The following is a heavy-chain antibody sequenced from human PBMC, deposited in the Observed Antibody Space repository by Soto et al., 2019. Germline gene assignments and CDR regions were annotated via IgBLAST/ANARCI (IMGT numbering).Heavy chain of an antibody. D-gene: IGHD6-13*01. CDR1: GYSFTSYW. V-gene: IGHV5-51*01. J-gene: IGHJ6*02. CDR3: ARHMAAARLGMDV. Sequence: PGESLKISCKGSGYSFTSYWIGWVRQMPGKGLEWMGIIYPGDSDTRYSPSFQGQVTISADKSISTDYLQWSTLKASDTAMYYCARHMAAARLGMDVWGQGTTVTVSS. CDR2: IYPGDSDT.